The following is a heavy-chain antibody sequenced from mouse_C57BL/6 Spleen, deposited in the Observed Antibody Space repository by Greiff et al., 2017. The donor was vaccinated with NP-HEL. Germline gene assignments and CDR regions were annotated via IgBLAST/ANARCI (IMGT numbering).Heavy chain of an antibody. CDR2: INPSNGGT. J-gene: IGHJ4*01. CDR1: GYTFTSYW. D-gene: IGHD2-5*01. V-gene: IGHV1-53*01. CDR3: ARGRYYSNYRYAMDY. Sequence: VQLQQSGTELVKPGASVKLSCKASGYTFTSYWMHWVKQRPGQGLEWIGNINPSNGGTNYNEKFKSKATLTVDKSSSTAYMQLSSLTSEDSAVYYCARGRYYSNYRYAMDYWGQGTSVTVSS.